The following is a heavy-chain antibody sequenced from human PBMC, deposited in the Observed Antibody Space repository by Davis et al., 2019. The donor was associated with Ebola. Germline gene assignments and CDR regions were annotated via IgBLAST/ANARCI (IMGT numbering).Heavy chain of an antibody. CDR3: ARDFGSDTRYPDWYFDL. D-gene: IGHD3-3*01. Sequence: PGGSLRLSCAVSGYSISSGYYWGWIRQPPGKGLEWIGSIYHSGSTYYNPSLKSRVTISVDTSKNQFSLKLSSVTAADTAVYYCARDFGSDTRYPDWYFDLWGRGTLVTVSS. J-gene: IGHJ2*01. CDR2: IYHSGST. V-gene: IGHV4-38-2*02. CDR1: GYSISSGYY.